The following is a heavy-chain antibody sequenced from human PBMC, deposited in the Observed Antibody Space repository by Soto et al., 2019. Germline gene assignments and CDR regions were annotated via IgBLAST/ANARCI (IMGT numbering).Heavy chain of an antibody. J-gene: IGHJ3*02. CDR3: ARVERGTTTTVVDAFDI. CDR2: MSHSGGT. CDR1: GGFVSSGNYY. V-gene: IGHV4-34*01. Sequence: QVQLQQWGAGLLKPSETLSLTCAVYGGFVSSGNYYWSWIRQPPGKGLEWIGEMSHSGGTHFNPYLKSRVTISVDTSKNQFSLKMTSVTAADTALYYCARVERGTTTTVVDAFDIWGQGTMVTVSS. D-gene: IGHD4-4*01.